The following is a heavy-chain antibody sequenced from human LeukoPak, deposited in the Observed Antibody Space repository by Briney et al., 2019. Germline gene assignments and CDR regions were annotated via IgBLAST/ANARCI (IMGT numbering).Heavy chain of an antibody. D-gene: IGHD3-22*01. CDR3: ARNYYDSSGYDRYYYGMDV. CDR1: GYTFTGYY. J-gene: IGHJ6*02. Sequence: ASVKLSCKASGYTFTGYYMHWVRQAPGQGLEWMGRINPNSGGTNYAQMFQGRVTMTSDASISTAYMELTRLRSDDTAVYYCARNYYDSSGYDRYYYGMDVWGQGTTVTVSS. V-gene: IGHV1-2*06. CDR2: INPNSGGT.